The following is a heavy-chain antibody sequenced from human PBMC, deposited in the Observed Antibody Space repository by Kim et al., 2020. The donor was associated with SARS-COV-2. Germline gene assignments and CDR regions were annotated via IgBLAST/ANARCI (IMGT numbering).Heavy chain of an antibody. V-gene: IGHV4-39*01. CDR3: ARQGSRQGYSSGWNTHVYYYYGMDV. J-gene: IGHJ6*02. D-gene: IGHD6-19*01. CDR1: GGSISSSSYY. CDR2: IYYSGST. Sequence: SETLSLTCTVSGGSISSSSYYWGWIRQPPGKGLEWIGSIYYSGSTYYNPSLKSRVTISVDTSKNQFSLKLSSVTAADTAVYYCARQGSRQGYSSGWNTHVYYYYGMDVWGQGTTVTVSS.